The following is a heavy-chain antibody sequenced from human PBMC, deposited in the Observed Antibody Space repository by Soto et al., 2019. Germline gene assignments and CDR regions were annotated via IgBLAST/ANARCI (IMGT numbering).Heavy chain of an antibody. D-gene: IGHD3-16*01. CDR1: VYSFTSYW. CDR2: IYPGDSDT. J-gene: IGHJ6*02. V-gene: IGHV5-51*01. CDR3: ARQMGYYCYYGMDV. Sequence: GEALKISCKGSVYSFTSYWIGWVRQMPGKGLEWMGIIYPGDSDTRYSPTFQGQVTISADKSISTAYLQWSSLKASETAMYKSARQMGYYCYYGMDVWGQGTTVTVSS.